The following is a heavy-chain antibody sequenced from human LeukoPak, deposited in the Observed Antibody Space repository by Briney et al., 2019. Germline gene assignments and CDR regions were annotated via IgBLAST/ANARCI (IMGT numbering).Heavy chain of an antibody. CDR2: ISYDGSNK. CDR1: GFTFSSYA. J-gene: IGHJ4*02. V-gene: IGHV3-30-3*01. Sequence: GGSLRLSCAASGFTFSSYAMHWVRQAPGKGLEWVAVISYDGSNKYYADSVKGRFTISRDNSKNTLYLQMNSLRAEDTAVYYCARDHRHDYEDYWGQGTLVTVSS. D-gene: IGHD4-17*01. CDR3: ARDHRHDYEDY.